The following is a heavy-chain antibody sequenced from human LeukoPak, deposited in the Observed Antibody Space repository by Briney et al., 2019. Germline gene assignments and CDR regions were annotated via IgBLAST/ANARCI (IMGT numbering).Heavy chain of an antibody. Sequence: SETLSLTCTVSGGSISSYYWSWIRQTPGKGLEWIGQIYFNGATNYNPSLRSRVTISLDTSKSQFSLTLTSVTAADTALYYCALGIVSWNYWGRGTLVAVSS. V-gene: IGHV4-59*08. CDR2: IYFNGAT. D-gene: IGHD5/OR15-5a*01. CDR1: GGSISSYY. J-gene: IGHJ4*02. CDR3: ALGIVSWNY.